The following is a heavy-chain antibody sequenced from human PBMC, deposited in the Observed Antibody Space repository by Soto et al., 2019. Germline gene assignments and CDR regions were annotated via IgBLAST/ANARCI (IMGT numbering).Heavy chain of an antibody. J-gene: IGHJ5*02. D-gene: IGHD6-6*01. Sequence: ASVTVSCKTSGGTLSSYAISLGRQAPGQGLEWMGWMNPNSGNTGYAQKFQGRVTTTRNTSISTAYMELSSLRSEDTAVYYCARGRIAARPTGWFDPRGQRTPVTVS. V-gene: IGHV1-8*02. CDR2: MNPNSGNT. CDR3: ARGRIAARPTGWFDP. CDR1: GGTLSSYA.